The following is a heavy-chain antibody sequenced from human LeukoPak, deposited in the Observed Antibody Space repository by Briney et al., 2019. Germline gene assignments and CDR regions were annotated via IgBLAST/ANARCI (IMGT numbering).Heavy chain of an antibody. CDR2: IKKDGSEK. V-gene: IGHV3-7*01. CDR1: GFTFSSYG. D-gene: IGHD5-18*01. J-gene: IGHJ4*02. CDR3: ARHLSGVTGYTYGRGIDY. Sequence: GGSLRLSCAASGFTFSSYGIHWVRQAPGKGLEWVANIKKDGSEKYYVDSVKGRFTISRDNAKTSLYLQMNSLRAEDTAVYYCARHLSGVTGYTYGRGIDYWGQGTLVTVSS.